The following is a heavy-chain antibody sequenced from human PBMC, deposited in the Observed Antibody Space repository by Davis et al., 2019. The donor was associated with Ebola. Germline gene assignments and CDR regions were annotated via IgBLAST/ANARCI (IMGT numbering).Heavy chain of an antibody. CDR2: ISWDGGSA. V-gene: IGHV3-43D*03. J-gene: IGHJ4*02. CDR3: AKDTGRGGIAPAGTIDY. D-gene: IGHD6-13*01. Sequence: GESLKISCAASGFTFDDYAMHWVRQAPGKGLEWVSLISWDGGSAYYADSVKGRLTISRDNTKNSLYLQMNSLRAEDTALYYCAKDTGRGGIAPAGTIDYWGQGTLVTVSS. CDR1: GFTFDDYA.